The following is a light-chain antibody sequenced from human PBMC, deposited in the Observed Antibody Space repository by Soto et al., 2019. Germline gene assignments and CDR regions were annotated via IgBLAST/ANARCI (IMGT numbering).Light chain of an antibody. CDR3: QQYGSYPLT. J-gene: IGKJ4*01. CDR2: ETS. V-gene: IGKV3-20*01. Sequence: EVVLTQSHGALSLSPGERPTLSCRASQSVDSSYFAWYQQRPGQAPRLLIYETSNRATGIPDRFSGSGSGTDFTLTVSRLEPEDFAVYFCQQYGSYPLTFGGGTKVEIK. CDR1: QSVDSSY.